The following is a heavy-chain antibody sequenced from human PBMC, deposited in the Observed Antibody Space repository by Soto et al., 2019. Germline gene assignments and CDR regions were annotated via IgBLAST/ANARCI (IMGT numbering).Heavy chain of an antibody. Sequence: SETLSLTCTVSGGSISSGGYYWTWIRQHPGKGLEWIGYNYYSGITYYNPSLKSRVTISLDTSKNQFSLKLSSVTAADTAVYYCLRGSSIAGLYYGLDVWGQGTTVTVSS. CDR1: GGSISSGGYY. CDR2: NYYSGIT. V-gene: IGHV4-31*03. CDR3: LRGSSIAGLYYGLDV. J-gene: IGHJ6*02. D-gene: IGHD6-6*01.